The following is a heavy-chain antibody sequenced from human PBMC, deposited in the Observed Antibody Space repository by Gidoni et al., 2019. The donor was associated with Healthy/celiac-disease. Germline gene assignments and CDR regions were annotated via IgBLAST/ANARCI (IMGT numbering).Heavy chain of an antibody. V-gene: IGHV3-11*06. CDR3: ARDLTVVVPAAKKQNYYYGMDV. D-gene: IGHD2-2*01. Sequence: GRFTISRDNAKNSLYLQMNSLRAEDTAVYYCARDLTVVVPAAKKQNYYYGMDVWGQGTTVTVSS. J-gene: IGHJ6*02.